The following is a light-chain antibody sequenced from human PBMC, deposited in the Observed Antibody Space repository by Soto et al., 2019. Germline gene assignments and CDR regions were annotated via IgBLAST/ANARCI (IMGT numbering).Light chain of an antibody. J-gene: IGLJ1*01. CDR2: DVS. CDR3: SSYTSSSTLGV. CDR1: SSDVGGYNY. V-gene: IGLV2-14*01. Sequence: QSSLTQPASVSGSPGQSITISCTGTSSDVGGYNYVSWYQQHPGKAPKLMIYDVSNRPSGVSNRFSGSKSGNTASLTISGRQAEDEADYYCSSYTSSSTLGVFGTGTKGTVL.